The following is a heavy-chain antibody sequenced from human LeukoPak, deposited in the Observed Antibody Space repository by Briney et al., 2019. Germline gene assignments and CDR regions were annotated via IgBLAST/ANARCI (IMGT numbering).Heavy chain of an antibody. CDR1: GGSFSGYY. CDR3: ARVAGYSYGLSPFDY. D-gene: IGHD5-18*01. Sequence: PSETLSLTCAVYGGSFSGYYWSWIRQPPGKGLEWIGEINHSGSTNYSPSLKSRVTISVDTSKNQFSLKLSSVTAADTAVYYCARVAGYSYGLSPFDYWGQGTLVTVSS. J-gene: IGHJ4*02. CDR2: INHSGST. V-gene: IGHV4-34*01.